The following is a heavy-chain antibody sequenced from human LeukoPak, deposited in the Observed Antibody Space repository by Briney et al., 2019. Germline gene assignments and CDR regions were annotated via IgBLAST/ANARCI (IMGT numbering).Heavy chain of an antibody. D-gene: IGHD2-15*01. V-gene: IGHV3-23*01. J-gene: IGHJ4*02. Sequence: GGSLRLSCAASGFTLSSYAMSWVRQAPGKGLEWVSAISDTGNTYHADSVKGRFTISRDSSKNTLFLQMNRLRPEDAAVHYCAKAPVTTCRGAFCYPFDYWGLGTLVTVSS. CDR1: GFTLSSYA. CDR3: AKAPVTTCRGAFCYPFDY. CDR2: ISDTGNT.